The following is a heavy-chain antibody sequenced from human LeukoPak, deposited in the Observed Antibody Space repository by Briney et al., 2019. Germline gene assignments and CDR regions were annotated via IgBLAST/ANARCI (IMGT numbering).Heavy chain of an antibody. Sequence: RGGSLRLFRAAFGFIFSNYVMSWVRQAPGKGPEWVSAILGSIVKTSYAASVKGRFTTSRDASETTRYLQMSSLRAEDTVIYYCTREEAYFDSLLAYYFVYWGQGTLVTVSS. V-gene: IGHV3-23*01. CDR3: TREEAYFDSLLAYYFVY. D-gene: IGHD3-9*01. J-gene: IGHJ4*02. CDR1: GFIFSNYV. CDR2: ILGSIVKT.